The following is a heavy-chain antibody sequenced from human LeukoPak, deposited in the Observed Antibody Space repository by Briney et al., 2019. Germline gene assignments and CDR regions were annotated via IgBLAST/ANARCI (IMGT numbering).Heavy chain of an antibody. CDR3: AELGITMIGGV. J-gene: IGHJ6*04. D-gene: IGHD3-10*02. CDR2: ISGRDDST. Sequence: GGSLRLSCAASGFAFSSYAMSWVRQAPGKGLEWVSTISGRDDSTYYADSVKGRFTTSRDNAKNSLYLQMNSLRAEDTAVYYCAELGITMIGGVWGKGTTVTISS. V-gene: IGHV3-23*01. CDR1: GFAFSSYA.